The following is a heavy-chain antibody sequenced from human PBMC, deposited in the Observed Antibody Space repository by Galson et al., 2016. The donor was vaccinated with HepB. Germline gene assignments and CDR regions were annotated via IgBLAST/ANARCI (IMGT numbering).Heavy chain of an antibody. V-gene: IGHV4-34*01. D-gene: IGHD6-13*01. J-gene: IGHJ4*02. CDR2: INHSGFS. CDR1: GESFSNFY. Sequence: SETLSLTCAVYGESFSNFYWTWIRQPPGKGLEWIGEINHSGFSNYNPSLKSRVTISIDTSKNQFSLNLSSVTAADMAVYFCARGGIGYSRRRFDYWGQGTLVTVSS. CDR3: ARGGIGYSRRRFDY.